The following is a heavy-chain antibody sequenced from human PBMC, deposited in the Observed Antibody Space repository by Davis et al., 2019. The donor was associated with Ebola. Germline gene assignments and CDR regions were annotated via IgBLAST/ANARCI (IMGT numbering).Heavy chain of an antibody. CDR2: INHSGST. V-gene: IGHV4-39*07. D-gene: IGHD6-13*01. J-gene: IGHJ6*02. CDR3: AREAAALYYYGMDV. CDR1: GGSISSSSYY. Sequence: MPSETLSLTCTVSGGSISSSSYYWGWIRQPPGKGLEWIGEINHSGSTNYNPSLKSRVTISVDTSKNQFSLKLSSVTAADTAVYYCAREAAALYYYGMDVWGQGTTVTVSS.